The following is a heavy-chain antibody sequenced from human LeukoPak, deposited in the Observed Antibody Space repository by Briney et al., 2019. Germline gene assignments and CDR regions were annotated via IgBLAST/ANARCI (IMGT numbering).Heavy chain of an antibody. CDR2: VWDNGINK. CDR1: GFTFSRYG. Sequence: GRSLTLSCAAPGFTFSRYGMHWVRQAPGKGLEWVAVVWDNGINKFYADSMKGRFTISRDNSKHTLSLHMNSLRAEDTAVYYCVKEPAPYSLGDAWGKGTTVTVSS. CDR3: VKEPAPYSLGDA. D-gene: IGHD3-16*01. J-gene: IGHJ6*04. V-gene: IGHV3-33*06.